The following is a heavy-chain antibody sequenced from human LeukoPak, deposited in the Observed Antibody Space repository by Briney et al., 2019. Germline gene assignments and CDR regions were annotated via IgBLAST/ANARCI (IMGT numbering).Heavy chain of an antibody. Sequence: PSETLSLTCTVSGGSISSYYWSWIRQPPGKGLEWIGYIYYSGSTNYNPSLESRVTISVDTSKNQFSLKLSSVTAADTAVYYCARALVTATPGIDYWGQGTLVTVSS. CDR2: IYYSGST. CDR1: GGSISSYY. CDR3: ARALVTATPGIDY. D-gene: IGHD2-21*02. V-gene: IGHV4-59*12. J-gene: IGHJ4*02.